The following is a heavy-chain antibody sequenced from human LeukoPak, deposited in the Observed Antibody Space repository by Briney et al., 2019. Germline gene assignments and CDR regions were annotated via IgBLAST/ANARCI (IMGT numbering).Heavy chain of an antibody. D-gene: IGHD1-20*01. CDR3: ARSHNWNDFGY. Sequence: SETLSLTCAVYGGSFSGYYWSWIRRPPGKGLEWIGEINHSGSTNYNPSLKSRVTISVDTSKNQFSLKLSSVTAADTAMYYCARSHNWNDFGYWGQGTLVTVSS. V-gene: IGHV4-34*01. CDR1: GGSFSGYY. CDR2: INHSGST. J-gene: IGHJ4*02.